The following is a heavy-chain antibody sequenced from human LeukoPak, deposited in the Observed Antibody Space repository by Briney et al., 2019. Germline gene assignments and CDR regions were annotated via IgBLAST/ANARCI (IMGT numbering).Heavy chain of an antibody. J-gene: IGHJ6*03. CDR1: GFTFDDYA. CDR2: ISWDGGST. V-gene: IGHV3-43D*04. CDR3: AKDRSPRGYYYYYMDV. Sequence: PGGFLRLSCAASGFTFDDYAMHWVRHAPGEGLEWVSLISWDGGSTYYADSVKGRFTISRDNSENSLYLQMNSLRAEDTALYYCAKDRSPRGYYYYYMDVWSKGTTVTVSS.